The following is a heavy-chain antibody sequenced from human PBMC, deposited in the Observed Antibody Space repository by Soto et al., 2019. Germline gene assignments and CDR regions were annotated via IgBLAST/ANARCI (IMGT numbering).Heavy chain of an antibody. CDR3: ARVVRSSGWYYYYYGMDV. Sequence: SQTLSLTCAISGDSVSSNSAAWNWIRQSPSRGLEWLGRTYYRSKWYNDYAVSVESRITINPDTSKNQFSLQLNSVTPEDTAVYYCARVVRSSGWYYYYYGMDVWGQGTTVTVSS. V-gene: IGHV6-1*01. CDR2: TYYRSKWYN. CDR1: GDSVSSNSAA. D-gene: IGHD6-19*01. J-gene: IGHJ6*02.